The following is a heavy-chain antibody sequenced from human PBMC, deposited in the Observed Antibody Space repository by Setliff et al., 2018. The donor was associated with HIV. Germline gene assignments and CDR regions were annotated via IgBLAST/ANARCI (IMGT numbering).Heavy chain of an antibody. CDR1: GYSISSGYY. Sequence: SETLSLTCAVSGYSISSGYYWSWIRQPPGKGLEWIGYIYYSGNTNYNPSLKSRVTLSIDTSKNQFSLNLHSVTAADTAVYYCARDPPGYGDSNDFWGQGTLVTVSS. CDR3: ARDPPGYGDSNDF. J-gene: IGHJ4*02. CDR2: IYYSGNT. D-gene: IGHD4-17*01. V-gene: IGHV4-61*01.